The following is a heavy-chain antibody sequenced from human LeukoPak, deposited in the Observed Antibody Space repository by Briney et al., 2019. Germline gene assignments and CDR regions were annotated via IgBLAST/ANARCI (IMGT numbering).Heavy chain of an antibody. D-gene: IGHD3-22*01. J-gene: IGHJ4*02. V-gene: IGHV3-48*03. CDR3: ASGPPYYYDSSGYYVFDY. Sequence: GGSLRLSCAASGFTFSSYEMNWVRQAPGKGLQWVSYISSSGSTIYYADSVKGRFTISRDNSKNTLYLQMNSLRAEDTAVYYCASGPPYYYDSSGYYVFDYWGQGTLVTVSS. CDR2: ISSSGSTI. CDR1: GFTFSSYE.